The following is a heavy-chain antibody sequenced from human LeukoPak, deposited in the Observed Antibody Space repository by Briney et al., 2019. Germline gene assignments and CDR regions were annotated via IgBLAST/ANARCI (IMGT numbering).Heavy chain of an antibody. CDR2: ISYDGSNK. D-gene: IGHD6-13*01. Sequence: GRSLRLSCAASGFTFSSYGMHWVRQAPSKGLEWVAVISYDGSNKYYADSVKGRFTISRDNSKNTLYLQMNSLRAEDTAVYYCAKDSPAYSSSCPGDWGQGTLVTVSS. V-gene: IGHV3-30*18. CDR3: AKDSPAYSSSCPGD. CDR1: GFTFSSYG. J-gene: IGHJ4*02.